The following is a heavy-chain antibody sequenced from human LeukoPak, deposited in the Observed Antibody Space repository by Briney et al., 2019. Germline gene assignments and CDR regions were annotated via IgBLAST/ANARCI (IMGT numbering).Heavy chain of an antibody. J-gene: IGHJ4*02. Sequence: ASVKVSCKASGYTFTGYYMHWVQQTPGQGLEWMGRINPNSGGTNYAQKFQGRVTMTRDTSISTAYMEVSRLRSDDTAVYYCARGVTAANDYWGQGTLVTVSS. V-gene: IGHV1-2*06. CDR1: GYTFTGYY. CDR3: ARGVTAANDY. CDR2: INPNSGGT. D-gene: IGHD6-13*01.